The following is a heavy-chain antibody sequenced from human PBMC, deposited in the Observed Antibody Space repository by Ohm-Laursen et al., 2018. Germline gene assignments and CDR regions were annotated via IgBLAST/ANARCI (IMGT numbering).Heavy chain of an antibody. D-gene: IGHD6-19*01. CDR3: AKDRPPIAVAGFYFDY. CDR1: GFTFDDYA. CDR2: ISGSGGST. V-gene: IGHV3-23*01. J-gene: IGHJ4*02. Sequence: SLRLSCAASGFTFDDYAMHWVRQAPGKGLEWVSAISGSGGSTYYADSVKGRFTISRDNSKNTLYLQMNSLRAEDTAVYYCAKDRPPIAVAGFYFDYWGQGTLVTVSS.